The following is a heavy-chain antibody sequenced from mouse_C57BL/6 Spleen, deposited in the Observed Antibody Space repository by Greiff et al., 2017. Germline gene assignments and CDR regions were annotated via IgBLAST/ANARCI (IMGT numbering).Heavy chain of an antibody. J-gene: IGHJ4*01. V-gene: IGHV1-53*01. Sequence: QVQLQQPGTELVKPGASVKLSCKASGYTFTSYWMHWVKQRPGQGLEWIGNINPSNGGTNYNEKFKSKATLTVDKSSSTAYMQLSRLTSEDSAVYYFARSPYGPHCAMAYWGQGTSVTVSS. D-gene: IGHD1-1*01. CDR2: INPSNGGT. CDR3: ARSPYGPHCAMAY. CDR1: GYTFTSYW.